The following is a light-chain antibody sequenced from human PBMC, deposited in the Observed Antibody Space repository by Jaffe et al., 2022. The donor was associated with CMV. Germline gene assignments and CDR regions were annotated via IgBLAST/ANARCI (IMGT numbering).Light chain of an antibody. Sequence: DIVMTQSPLSLAVTPGEPASISCRSSQSLLHRNGYNYLDWYLQKPGQSPQLLIYLGSNRASGVPDRFSGSGSGTDFTLKISRVEAEDVGVYYCMQTLQTPMYTFGQGTKLETK. J-gene: IGKJ2*01. CDR1: QSLLHRNGYNY. CDR3: MQTLQTPMYT. V-gene: IGKV2-28*01. CDR2: LGS.